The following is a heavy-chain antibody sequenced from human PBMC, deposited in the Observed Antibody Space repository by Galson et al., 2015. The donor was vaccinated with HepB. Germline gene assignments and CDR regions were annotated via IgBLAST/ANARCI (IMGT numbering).Heavy chain of an antibody. CDR1: GFTFRNYY. V-gene: IGHV3-11*06. CDR2: ISSSSSYT. Sequence: SLRLSCAASGFTFRNYYMSWIRQAPGKGLEWVSYISSSSSYTNYADSVKGRFTIPRDNAKNSLYLQMNSLRAEDTAVYYCARDYYDSSGYADYWGQGTLVTVSS. J-gene: IGHJ4*02. CDR3: ARDYYDSSGYADY. D-gene: IGHD3-22*01.